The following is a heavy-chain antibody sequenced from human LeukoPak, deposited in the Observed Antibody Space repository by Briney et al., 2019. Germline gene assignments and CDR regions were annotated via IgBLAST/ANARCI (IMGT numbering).Heavy chain of an antibody. J-gene: IGHJ5*02. Sequence: SETLSLTCAVYGGSFSGYYWSWIRQPPGKGLEWIGYIYYSGSTNYNPSLKSRVTISVDTSKNQFSLKLSSVTAADTAVYYCAREVEMATITSWGQGTLVTVSS. CDR3: AREVEMATITS. D-gene: IGHD5-24*01. V-gene: IGHV4-59*01. CDR2: IYYSGST. CDR1: GGSFSGYY.